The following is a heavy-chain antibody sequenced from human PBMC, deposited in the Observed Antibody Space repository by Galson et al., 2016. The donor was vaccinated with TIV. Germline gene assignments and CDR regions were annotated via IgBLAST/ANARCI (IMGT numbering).Heavy chain of an antibody. CDR1: GFTFDDYA. D-gene: IGHD2-2*01. Sequence: SLRLSCAASGFTFDDYAMHWVRQVPGKGLEWVSVISWNSGTTVYADSAKGRFTISRDNAKNSLYLQMDSLRAEDTALYYCAKGQLRAARRFYYMDVWGKGTTVTVSS. CDR2: ISWNSGTT. CDR3: AKGQLRAARRFYYMDV. V-gene: IGHV3-9*01. J-gene: IGHJ6*03.